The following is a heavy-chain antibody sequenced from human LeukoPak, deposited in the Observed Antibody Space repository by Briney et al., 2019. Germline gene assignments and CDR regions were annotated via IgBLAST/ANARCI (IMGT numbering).Heavy chain of an antibody. CDR2: ISYDGRNI. CDR1: GFIFSNYG. V-gene: IGHV3-30*18. J-gene: IGHJ4*02. Sequence: PGGSLRLSCAASGFIFSNYGMHWVRQAPGKGLEWVAVISYDGRNIHYPDSVKGRFTISRDISTDTLWLQMDSLRTEDTAVYYCAKGPLRGTAAAIDYWGQGTLVTVSS. CDR3: AKGPLRGTAAAIDY. D-gene: IGHD2-2*01.